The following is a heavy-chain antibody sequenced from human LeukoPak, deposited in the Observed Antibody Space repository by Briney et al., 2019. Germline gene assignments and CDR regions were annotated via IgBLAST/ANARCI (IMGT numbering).Heavy chain of an antibody. CDR3: ARITEVGANHSYYMDV. D-gene: IGHD1-26*01. Sequence: GESLKISCKGSGDSFTFYWIGWVRQMPGKGLEWMGIIYPGDSDTRYSPSFQGQVTISADKSISTAYLQWSSLKASDTAMYYCARITEVGANHSYYMDVWGKGTTVTISS. CDR2: IYPGDSDT. CDR1: GDSFTFYW. J-gene: IGHJ6*03. V-gene: IGHV5-51*01.